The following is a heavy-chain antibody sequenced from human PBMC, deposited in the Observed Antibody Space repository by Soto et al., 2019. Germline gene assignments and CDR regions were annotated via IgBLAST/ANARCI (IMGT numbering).Heavy chain of an antibody. CDR2: IMPIFGTT. Sequence: QVQLVQSGAEVKKPGSSVKVSCKASGGTFSSFRIAWVRQAPGQGLEWVGGIMPIFGTTKYAQNFRDRVTIYADESTSTAYMELSSLRFEDTAVYYCAMIEYSSGSDYWGQGTLVTVFS. CDR3: AMIEYSSGSDY. D-gene: IGHD6-19*01. V-gene: IGHV1-69*01. CDR1: GGTFSSFR. J-gene: IGHJ4*02.